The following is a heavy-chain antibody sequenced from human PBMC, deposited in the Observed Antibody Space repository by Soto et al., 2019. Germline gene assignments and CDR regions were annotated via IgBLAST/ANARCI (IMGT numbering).Heavy chain of an antibody. J-gene: IGHJ5*02. CDR2: INPNSGGT. V-gene: IGHV1-2*02. D-gene: IGHD3-10*01. CDR3: ARQGSGSNWLDP. CDR1: GYIFTVYY. Sequence: QVQLVQSGAEGKKPGASVKVSCKASGYIFTVYYMHWVRQAPGQGLEWMGWINPNSGGTNYAQKFQGRVTMTRDTSIRTAYMELSRLISDDPAVYYCARQGSGSNWLDPWGQGTLVTVSS.